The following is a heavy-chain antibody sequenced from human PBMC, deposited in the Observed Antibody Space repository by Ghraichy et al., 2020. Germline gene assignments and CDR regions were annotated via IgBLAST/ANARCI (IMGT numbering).Heavy chain of an antibody. J-gene: IGHJ4*02. D-gene: IGHD3-9*01. V-gene: IGHV4-39*01. CDR2: IYYSGST. CDR3: ARLEYYDILAGYYIPSYLDH. CDR1: GGSISSSSYY. Sequence: SETLSLTCTISGGSISSSSYYWGWIRQPPGKGLEWIGNIYYSGSTYYTPSLRSRVTISVDTPKNQFSMKLSSVTAADTAVYYCARLEYYDILAGYYIPSYLDHWGQGTLVTVSS.